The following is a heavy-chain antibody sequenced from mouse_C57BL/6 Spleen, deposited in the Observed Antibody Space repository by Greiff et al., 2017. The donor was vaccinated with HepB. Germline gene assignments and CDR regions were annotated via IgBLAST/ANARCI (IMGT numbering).Heavy chain of an antibody. Sequence: VQLQQPGAELVMPGASVKLSCKASGYTFTSYWMHWVKQRPGQGLEWIGEIDPSDSYTNYNQKFKGKSTLTVDKSSSTAYMQLSSLTSEDSAVYYCARLGGLPGFDYWGQGTTLTVSS. J-gene: IGHJ2*01. CDR1: GYTFTSYW. CDR3: ARLGGLPGFDY. D-gene: IGHD2-2*01. CDR2: IDPSDSYT. V-gene: IGHV1-69*01.